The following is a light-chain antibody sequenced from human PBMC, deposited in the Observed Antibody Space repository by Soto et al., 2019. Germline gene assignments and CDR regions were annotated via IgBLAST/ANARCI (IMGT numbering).Light chain of an antibody. CDR2: DAS. J-gene: IGKJ1*01. CDR1: QSVSSY. CDR3: QQRSNWPPTWT. Sequence: TQSPATLSLSPGERATLSCRASQSVSSYLAWYQQKPGQAPRLLIYDASNRATGIPARFSGSGSGTDFTLTISSLEPEDFAVYYCQQRSNWPPTWTFGQGTKV. V-gene: IGKV3-11*01.